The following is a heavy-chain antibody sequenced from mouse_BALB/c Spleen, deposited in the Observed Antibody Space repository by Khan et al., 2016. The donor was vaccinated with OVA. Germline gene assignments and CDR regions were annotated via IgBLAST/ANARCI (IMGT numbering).Heavy chain of an antibody. CDR1: GYTFTDYY. V-gene: IGHV1-77*01. CDR3: ARSGIGSFAY. Sequence: QVQLQQSGVELARPGASVKLSCRASGYTFTDYYINWVKQRTGQGLEWIGEIYPGSGNTYYNEKFKDKATLTADKSSSTAFMQLNSLTSEDSSVYFCARSGIGSFAYWGQGTLVTVSA. CDR2: IYPGSGNT. J-gene: IGHJ3*01. D-gene: IGHD2-2*01.